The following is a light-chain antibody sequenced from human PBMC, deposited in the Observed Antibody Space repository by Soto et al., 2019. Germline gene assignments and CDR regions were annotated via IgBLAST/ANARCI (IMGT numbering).Light chain of an antibody. CDR1: NIGSKS. V-gene: IGLV3-21*04. CDR3: QVWDSSSDHVV. Sequence: SYELTQPPSVSVAPGKTARITCGGNNIGSKSMHWYQQKPGQAPVLVIYYDSDRPSGLPERFSGSNSGNTATLTISRVEAGDEADYYCQVWDSSSDHVVFGGGTKLTVL. CDR2: YDS. J-gene: IGLJ2*01.